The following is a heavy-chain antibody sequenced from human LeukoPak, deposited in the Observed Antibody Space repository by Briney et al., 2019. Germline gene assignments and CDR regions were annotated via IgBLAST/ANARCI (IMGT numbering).Heavy chain of an antibody. V-gene: IGHV4-34*01. CDR2: INHSGST. CDR1: GGSFSGYY. Sequence: PSETLSLTCAVYGGSFSGYYWSWIRQPPGKGLEWIGEINHSGSTNYNPSLKSRVTISVGTSKNQFSLKLSSVTAADTAVYYCVRDGYNYFGYWGQGTLVTVSS. D-gene: IGHD5-12*01. CDR3: VRDGYNYFGY. J-gene: IGHJ4*02.